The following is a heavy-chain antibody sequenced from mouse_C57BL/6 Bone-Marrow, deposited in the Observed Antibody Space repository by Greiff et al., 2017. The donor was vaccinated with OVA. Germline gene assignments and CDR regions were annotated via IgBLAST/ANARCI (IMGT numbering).Heavy chain of an antibody. V-gene: IGHV1-7*01. CDR1: GYTFTSYW. Sequence: QVQLQQSGAELAKPGASVKLSCKASGYTFTSYWMHWVKQRPGQGMEWIGYINPSSGYTKYNQKFKDKATLTADKSSSTAYMQLSSLTYEDSAVYYCARWGYGNLWYFDYWGQGTTLTVSS. D-gene: IGHD2-10*02. J-gene: IGHJ2*01. CDR2: INPSSGYT. CDR3: ARWGYGNLWYFDY.